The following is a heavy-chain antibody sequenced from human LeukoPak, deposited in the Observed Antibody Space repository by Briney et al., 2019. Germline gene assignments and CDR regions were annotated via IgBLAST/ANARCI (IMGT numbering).Heavy chain of an antibody. CDR3: ARGPLSLSSPPPAFDI. CDR1: GGSFSGYY. Sequence: SETLSLTCAVYGGSFSGYYWSWIRQPPGKGLEWNGEINHSVSTNYNPSLKSRVTISVDTSKNQFSLKLSSVTAADTAVYYCARGPLSLSSPPPAFDIWGQGTMVTVSS. CDR2: INHSVST. J-gene: IGHJ3*02. V-gene: IGHV4-34*01. D-gene: IGHD3-16*02.